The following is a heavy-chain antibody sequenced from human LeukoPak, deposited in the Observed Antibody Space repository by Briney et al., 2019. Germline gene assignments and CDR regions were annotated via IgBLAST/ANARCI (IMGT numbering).Heavy chain of an antibody. CDR2: IYHSGST. CDR3: ARVHVNSGYYFGDAFDI. Sequence: SETVSLTCTVSGYSITRGSYWGWIRQPPGKGLEWIANIYHSGSTYYNPSLKSRVTISVDTSKNQFSLKLSSVTAADTAIYYCARVHVNSGYYFGDAFDIWGQGTMVTVSS. V-gene: IGHV4-38-2*02. D-gene: IGHD3-22*01. J-gene: IGHJ3*02. CDR1: GYSITRGSY.